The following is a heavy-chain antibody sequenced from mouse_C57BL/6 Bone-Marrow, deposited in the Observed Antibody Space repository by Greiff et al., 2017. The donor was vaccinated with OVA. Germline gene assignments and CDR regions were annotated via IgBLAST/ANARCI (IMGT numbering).Heavy chain of an antibody. CDR3: ARDSSGYGAMDY. V-gene: IGHV1-64*01. J-gene: IGHJ4*01. CDR2: IHPNSGST. D-gene: IGHD3-2*02. CDR1: GYTFTSYW. Sequence: VQLHQPGAELVKPGASVKLSCKASGYTFTSYWMHWVKQRPGQGLEWIGMIHPNSGSTNYNEKFKSKATLTVDKSSSTAYMQLSSLTSEDSAVYYCARDSSGYGAMDYWGQGTSVTVSS.